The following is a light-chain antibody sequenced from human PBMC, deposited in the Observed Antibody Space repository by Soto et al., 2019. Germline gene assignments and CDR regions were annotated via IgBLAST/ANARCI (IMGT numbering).Light chain of an antibody. CDR1: SSDVGGYNY. V-gene: IGLV2-14*01. CDR2: EVS. J-gene: IGLJ1*01. Sequence: QSALTQPASVSGSPGQSITISCTGTSSDVGGYNYVSWYQQHPGKAPILIIYEVSNRPSGVSNRFSGSKSGNTASLTISGRLAEDEADYYCNSYTSKSTGVFGTGTKLTVL. CDR3: NSYTSKSTGV.